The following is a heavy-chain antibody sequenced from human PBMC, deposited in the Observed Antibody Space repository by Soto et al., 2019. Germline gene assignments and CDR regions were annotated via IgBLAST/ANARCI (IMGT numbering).Heavy chain of an antibody. CDR1: GFTFSSYG. CDR2: IWYDGSNK. Sequence: GGSLRLSCAASGFTFSSYGMHWVRQAPGKGLEWVAVIWYDGSNKYYADSVKGRFTISRDNSKNTLYLQMNSLRAEDTAVYYCARDPYGYCSGGSCYPGGNYYGMDVWGQGTTVIVSS. J-gene: IGHJ6*02. D-gene: IGHD2-15*01. CDR3: ARDPYGYCSGGSCYPGGNYYGMDV. V-gene: IGHV3-33*01.